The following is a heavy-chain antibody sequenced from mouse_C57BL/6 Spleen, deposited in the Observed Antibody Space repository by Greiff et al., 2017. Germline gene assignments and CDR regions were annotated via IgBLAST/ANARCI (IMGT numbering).Heavy chain of an antibody. CDR1: GYTFTSYG. CDR3: AFTTVVAGGMDY. D-gene: IGHD1-1*01. V-gene: IGHV1-81*01. CDR2: IYPRSGNT. Sequence: QVQLQQSGAELARPGASVKLSCKASGYTFTSYGISWVKQRTGQGLEWIGEIYPRSGNTYYNEKFKGKATLTADKSSSTAYMERRSLTSEDSAVYFCAFTTVVAGGMDYWGQGTSVTGSS. J-gene: IGHJ4*01.